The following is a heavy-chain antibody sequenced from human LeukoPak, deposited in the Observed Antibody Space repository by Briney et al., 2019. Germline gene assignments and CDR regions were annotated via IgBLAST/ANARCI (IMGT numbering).Heavy chain of an antibody. CDR1: GFTFSNYA. Sequence: GGSLRLSCAASGFTFSNYAMCWVRQAPGKGPEWVSGISGHGTFYADSVEGRFTISRDNSKNTLYLQMSSLRAEDTALYYCAKGQQFETRFDSRGQGTLVTVSS. D-gene: IGHD3-10*01. J-gene: IGHJ4*02. CDR2: ISGHGT. CDR3: AKGQQFETRFDS. V-gene: IGHV3-23*01.